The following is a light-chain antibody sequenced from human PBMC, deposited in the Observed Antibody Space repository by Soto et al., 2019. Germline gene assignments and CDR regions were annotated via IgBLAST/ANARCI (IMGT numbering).Light chain of an antibody. CDR1: QSVSSN. CDR3: QQYNNWPQT. J-gene: IGKJ2*01. V-gene: IGKV3D-15*01. CDR2: GAS. Sequence: ERVMTQSPATLSVSPGERATLSCRASQSVSSNLAWYQQKPGQAPRLLIYGASTRATGIPARFSGSGSGTEFTLTISSLQSEDFAVYYWQQYNNWPQTFGQGTKLEIK.